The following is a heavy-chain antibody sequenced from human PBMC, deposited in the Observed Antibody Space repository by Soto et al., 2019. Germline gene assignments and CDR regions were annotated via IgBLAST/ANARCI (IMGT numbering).Heavy chain of an antibody. CDR3: AKQSYGDNYFDY. CDR2: ISGSGGST. CDR1: GFTFSGYA. V-gene: IGHV3-23*01. D-gene: IGHD4-17*01. J-gene: IGHJ4*02. Sequence: EVQLLESGGGLVQPGGSLRLSCAASGFTFSGYAMSWVRQAPGKGLEWVSAISGSGGSTYYADSVKGRFTISRDNSKNTLYLQMNSMRAEDTAVYYCAKQSYGDNYFDYWGQGTLVTVSS.